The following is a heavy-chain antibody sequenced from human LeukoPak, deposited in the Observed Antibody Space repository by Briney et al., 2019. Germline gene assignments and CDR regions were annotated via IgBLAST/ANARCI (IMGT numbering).Heavy chain of an antibody. Sequence: GESLQISCKGSGYSFTSYWIGWVRQMPGKGLEWMGIIYPGDSDTRYSPSFQGQVTISADKSISTAYLQWSSLKASDTAMYYCARQTWPYSSGCCWFDPWGQGTLVTVSS. CDR3: ARQTWPYSSGCCWFDP. D-gene: IGHD6-19*01. CDR1: GYSFTSYW. J-gene: IGHJ5*02. CDR2: IYPGDSDT. V-gene: IGHV5-51*01.